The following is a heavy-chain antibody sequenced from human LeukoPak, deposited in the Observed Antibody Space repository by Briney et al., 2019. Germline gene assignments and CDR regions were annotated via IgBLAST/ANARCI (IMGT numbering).Heavy chain of an antibody. D-gene: IGHD1-26*01. V-gene: IGHV3-23*01. CDR1: GFTFSNYV. J-gene: IGHJ4*02. CDR2: ISGSGGSA. Sequence: GGSLRLSCAASGFTFSNYVMSWVRQAPGKGLEWVSSISGSGGSADYADFVKGRITISRDNSRDTLYLQMNGLRAEDTAVYYCAKGEVGATKLRDYWGQGILVTVSS. CDR3: AKGEVGATKLRDY.